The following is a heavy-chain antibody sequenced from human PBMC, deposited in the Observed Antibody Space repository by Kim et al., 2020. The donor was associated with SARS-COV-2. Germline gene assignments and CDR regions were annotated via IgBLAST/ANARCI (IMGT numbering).Heavy chain of an antibody. CDR2: IWHDGRSE. Sequence: GGSLRLSCAASGFTFSKYGMHWVRQAPGKGLEWVAVIWHDGRSENYADSVKGRFTISRDNSKNTLYLQMNSLRAEDTAVYYCAKANSEYSVGVYFDYWGQGTLVTVSS. CDR1: GFTFSKYG. J-gene: IGHJ4*02. CDR3: AKANSEYSVGVYFDY. D-gene: IGHD4-4*01. V-gene: IGHV3-33*06.